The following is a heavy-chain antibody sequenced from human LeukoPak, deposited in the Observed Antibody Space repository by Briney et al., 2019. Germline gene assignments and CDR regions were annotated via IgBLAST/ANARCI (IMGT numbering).Heavy chain of an antibody. J-gene: IGHJ4*02. D-gene: IGHD3-22*01. CDR2: IYHSGST. CDR1: GGSISSDKW. V-gene: IGHV4-4*02. CDR3: ASRDYYDSTGYFRSDF. Sequence: SETLSLTCAVSGGSISSDKWWSWVRQSPGKGLEWIGEIYHSGSTNYNPSLKSRVTISINKSKNQFSLKLSSVTAADTAVYYCASRDYYDSTGYFRSDFWGQGTLVTVSS.